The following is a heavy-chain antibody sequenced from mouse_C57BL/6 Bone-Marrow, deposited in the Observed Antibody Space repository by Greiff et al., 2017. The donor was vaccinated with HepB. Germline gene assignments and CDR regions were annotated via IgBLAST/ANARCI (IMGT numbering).Heavy chain of an antibody. V-gene: IGHV1-53*01. D-gene: IGHD2-5*01. CDR3: AREGYSNFSWFAY. J-gene: IGHJ3*01. CDR2: INPSNGGT. CDR1: GYTFTSYW. Sequence: VQLQQPGTELVKPGASVKLSCKASGYTFTSYWMHWVKQRPGQGLEWIGNINPSNGGTNYNEKFKSKATLTVDKSSSTAYMQLSSLTSEDSAVYDCAREGYSNFSWFAYWGQGTLVTVSA.